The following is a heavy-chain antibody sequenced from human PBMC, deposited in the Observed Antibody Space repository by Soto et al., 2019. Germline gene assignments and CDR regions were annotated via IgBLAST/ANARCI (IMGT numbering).Heavy chain of an antibody. D-gene: IGHD3-9*01. V-gene: IGHV3-64*01. J-gene: IGHJ6*02. CDR1: GFTFSNYE. CDR3: ARDRYDILTGYYVDYYYYGMDV. CDR2: ISNNGAHT. Sequence: GGSLRLSCAASGFTFSNYEMHWVRQAPGKGLEYVSGISNNGAHTDYAKSVKGRFTISRDNSENTLYLQMGSLRSEDTAVYYCARDRYDILTGYYVDYYYYGMDVWGQGTTVTVSS.